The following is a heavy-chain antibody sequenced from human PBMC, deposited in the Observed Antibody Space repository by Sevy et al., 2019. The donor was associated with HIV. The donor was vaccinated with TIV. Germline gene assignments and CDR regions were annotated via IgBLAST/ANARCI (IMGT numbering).Heavy chain of an antibody. D-gene: IGHD3-22*01. Sequence: SETLSLTCTVSGGSISSSSYYWGWIRQPPGKGLEWIGSIYYSGSTYYNPSLKSRFTISVDTSKNQFSLKLSSVTAADTAVYYCARKGYYDSSGYYYWGQGTLVTVSS. V-gene: IGHV4-39*01. J-gene: IGHJ4*02. CDR3: ARKGYYDSSGYYY. CDR1: GGSISSSSYY. CDR2: IYYSGST.